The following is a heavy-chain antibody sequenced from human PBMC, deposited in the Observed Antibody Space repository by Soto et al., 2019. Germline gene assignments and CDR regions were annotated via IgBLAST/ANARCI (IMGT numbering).Heavy chain of an antibody. CDR1: GYTFTSYG. CDR2: ISAYNGNT. Sequence: ASVKVSCKASGYTFTSYGISWVRQAPGQGLEWMGWISAYNGNTNYAQKLQGRVAMTTDTSTSTAYMELRSLRSDDTAVYYCARDLSRVPEYSSSSGYWGQGTLVTVSS. J-gene: IGHJ4*02. CDR3: ARDLSRVPEYSSSSGY. V-gene: IGHV1-18*01. D-gene: IGHD6-6*01.